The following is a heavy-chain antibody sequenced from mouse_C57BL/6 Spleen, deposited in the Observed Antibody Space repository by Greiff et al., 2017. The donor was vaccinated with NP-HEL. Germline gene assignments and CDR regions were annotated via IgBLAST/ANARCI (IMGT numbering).Heavy chain of an antibody. V-gene: IGHV2-2*01. CDR2: IWSGGRT. J-gene: IGHJ4*01. D-gene: IGHD2-2*01. CDR3: AREVTTRGYAMDY. Sequence: QVQLKESGPGLVQPSQSLSITCTVSGFSLTSYGVHWVRQSPGKGLEWLGVIWSGGRTDYNAAFISRLSISKDNSKSQVFFKMNSLQADDTAIYYCAREVTTRGYAMDYWGQGTSVTVSS. CDR1: GFSLTSYG.